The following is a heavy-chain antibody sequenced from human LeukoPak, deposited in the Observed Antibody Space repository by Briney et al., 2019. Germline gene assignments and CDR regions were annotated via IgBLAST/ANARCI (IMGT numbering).Heavy chain of an antibody. CDR1: GFTFSSYA. CDR2: ISGIGGST. D-gene: IGHD3-16*01. V-gene: IGHV3-23*01. J-gene: IGHJ6*03. Sequence: GGSLRLSCAASGFTFSSYAMSWVRQAPGKGLEWVSGISGIGGSTYYADSVKGRFTISRDNSKNTLYLQMNSLRAEDTAIYYCAKDGVSSSYYYYYMDVWGKGTTVTVSS. CDR3: AKDGVSSSYYYYYMDV.